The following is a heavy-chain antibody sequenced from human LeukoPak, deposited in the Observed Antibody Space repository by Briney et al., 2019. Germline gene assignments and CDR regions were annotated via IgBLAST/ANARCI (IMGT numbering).Heavy chain of an antibody. Sequence: SVKVSCKASGGTFSSYAISWVRQAPGQWLKWMGGIIPIFGTANYAQKFQGRVTITADESTSTAYMELSSLRSEDTAVYYCARSDYDFWRSLRFDPWGQGTLVTVSS. V-gene: IGHV1-69*13. CDR2: IIPIFGTA. CDR3: ARSDYDFWRSLRFDP. CDR1: GGTFSSYA. J-gene: IGHJ5*02. D-gene: IGHD3-3*01.